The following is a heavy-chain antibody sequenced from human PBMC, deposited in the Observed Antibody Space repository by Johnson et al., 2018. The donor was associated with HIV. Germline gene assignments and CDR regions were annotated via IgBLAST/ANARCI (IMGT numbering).Heavy chain of an antibody. CDR2: LFSGGTT. J-gene: IGHJ3*02. CDR3: AREEGAFDI. CDR1: GFTFSSYA. Sequence: QVQLVESGGGVVQPGRSLRLSCAASGFTFSSYAMHWVRQAPGKGLEWVAVLFSGGTTYYADSVKGRFTISRDNSKNTLFLQMNNLRAEDTAVYYCAREEGAFDIWGQGTMVTVSS. V-gene: IGHV3-30*14.